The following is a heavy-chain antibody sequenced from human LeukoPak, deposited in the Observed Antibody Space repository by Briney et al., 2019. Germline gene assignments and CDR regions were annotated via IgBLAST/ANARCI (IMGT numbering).Heavy chain of an antibody. Sequence: GGSLRLSCAASGFTFSSYEMNWVRQAPGRGLEWVSYISSSGGTIFYADSVKGRFTISRDNAKNSLHLQMNSLRAEDTAVYYCAREKQQLEDYFDYWGQGTVGAVSS. D-gene: IGHD6-13*01. CDR1: GFTFSSYE. CDR2: ISSSGGTI. J-gene: IGHJ4*02. V-gene: IGHV3-48*03. CDR3: AREKQQLEDYFDY.